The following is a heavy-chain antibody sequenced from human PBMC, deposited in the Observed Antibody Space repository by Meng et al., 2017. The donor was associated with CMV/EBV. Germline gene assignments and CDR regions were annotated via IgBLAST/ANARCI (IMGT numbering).Heavy chain of an antibody. CDR2: IIPILGIA. CDR1: GFTFSSYW. V-gene: IGHV1-69*10. Sequence: GGSLRLSCAASGFTFSSYWMSWVRQAPGKGLEWMGGIIPILGIANYAQKFQGRVTITADKSTSTAYMELSSLRSEDTAVYYCARSHYYGSGSYIDGRHAFDIWGQGTMVTVSS. D-gene: IGHD3-10*01. J-gene: IGHJ3*02. CDR3: ARSHYYGSGSYIDGRHAFDI.